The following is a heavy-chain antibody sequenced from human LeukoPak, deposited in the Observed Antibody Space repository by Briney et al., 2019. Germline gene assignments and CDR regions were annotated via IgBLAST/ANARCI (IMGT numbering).Heavy chain of an antibody. CDR2: ISDSGGST. Sequence: GGSLRPSCSASGFPFSSYAMHWVRQAPGKGLEYVSAISDSGGSTYYADSVKGRFTISRDNSKNTLYLQMSSLRTEDTAVYFCVRGYSFGPYGMDVWGQGTTVTVSS. J-gene: IGHJ6*02. CDR3: VRGYSFGPYGMDV. CDR1: GFPFSSYA. V-gene: IGHV3-64D*09. D-gene: IGHD2-15*01.